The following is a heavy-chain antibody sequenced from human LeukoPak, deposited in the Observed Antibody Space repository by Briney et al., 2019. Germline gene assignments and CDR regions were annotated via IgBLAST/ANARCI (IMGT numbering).Heavy chain of an antibody. CDR3: ARASGSYDPFDY. CDR1: GGTFSSYA. D-gene: IGHD1-26*01. CDR2: IIPIFGTA. J-gene: IGHJ4*02. V-gene: IGHV1-69*13. Sequence: EASVKVSCKASGGTFSSYAISWVRQAPGQGLEWMGGIIPIFGTANYAQKFQGRVTITADESTSTAYMELSSLRSEDTAVYYCARASGSYDPFDYWGQGTLVTVSS.